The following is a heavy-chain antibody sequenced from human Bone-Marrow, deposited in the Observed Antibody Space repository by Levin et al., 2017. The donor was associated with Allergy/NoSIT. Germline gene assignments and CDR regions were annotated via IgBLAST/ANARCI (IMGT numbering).Heavy chain of an antibody. Sequence: GESLKISCAASGFTFSSYAMSWVRQAPGKGLEWVSAISGSGGSTYYADSVKGRFTISRDNSKNTLYLQMNSLRAEDTAVYYCAKVRDCISYYYYYMDVWGKGTTVTVSS. D-gene: IGHD3/OR15-3a*01. CDR1: GFTFSSYA. V-gene: IGHV3-23*01. CDR3: AKVRDCISYYYYYMDV. J-gene: IGHJ6*03. CDR2: ISGSGGST.